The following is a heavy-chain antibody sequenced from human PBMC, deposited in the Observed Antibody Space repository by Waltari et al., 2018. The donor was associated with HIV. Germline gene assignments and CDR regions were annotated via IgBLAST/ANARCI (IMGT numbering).Heavy chain of an antibody. J-gene: IGHJ6*02. Sequence: QVQLVQSGAEVKKSGSSVKVSCKASGGTFNRYSMSWGRQAPGQGLEWMGGIIPMFGTANYAQKFQGRVTLTADESTSVVYMELSSLRSEDTAVYYCAREGFGNFNPGMDVWGQGTTVTVSS. V-gene: IGHV1-69*01. CDR2: IIPMFGTA. CDR1: GGTFNRYS. CDR3: AREGFGNFNPGMDV. D-gene: IGHD3-10*01.